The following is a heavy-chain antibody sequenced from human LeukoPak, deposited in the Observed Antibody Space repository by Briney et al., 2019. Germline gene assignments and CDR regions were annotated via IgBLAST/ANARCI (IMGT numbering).Heavy chain of an antibody. CDR2: ISSSSSYI. CDR1: GFTFSSYS. D-gene: IGHD2-2*01. CDR3: AKVTVVPAATPAEYFQH. J-gene: IGHJ1*01. Sequence: GGSLRLSCAASGFTFSSYSMNWVRQAPGKGLEWVSSISSSSSYIYYADSVKGRFTISRDNAKNSLYLQMNSLRAEDTAVYYCAKVTVVPAATPAEYFQHWGQGTLVTVSS. V-gene: IGHV3-21*04.